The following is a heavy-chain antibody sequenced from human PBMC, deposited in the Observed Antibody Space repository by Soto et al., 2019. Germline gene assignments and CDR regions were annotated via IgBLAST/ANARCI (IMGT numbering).Heavy chain of an antibody. J-gene: IGHJ4*02. V-gene: IGHV3-74*01. Sequence: VQLVESGGGLVQPGGSLRLSCAASGFTFSSYRMHWVRQAPGKGLVWVSRINSDGSSTSYADSVKGRFTISRDNAKNTLYLQMNSLRAEDTAVYYCVRTSLVVAAATREDYWGQGTLVTVSS. CDR1: GFTFSSYR. CDR2: INSDGSST. D-gene: IGHD2-15*01. CDR3: VRTSLVVAAATREDY.